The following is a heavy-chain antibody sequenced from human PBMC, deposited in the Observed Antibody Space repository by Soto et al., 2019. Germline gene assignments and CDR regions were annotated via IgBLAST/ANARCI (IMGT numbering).Heavy chain of an antibody. Sequence: QITLKESGPTLVKPTQTLTLTCTFSGFSLTTTAVGVGWVRQPPGKALEWLALIYWDDAERYNPSLKSRLTIAKDTSRNQVVLTMTNVDPADTATYYCAHKRLATAGYCFDYWGQGILVTVSS. CDR3: AHKRLATAGYCFDY. D-gene: IGHD6-13*01. CDR2: IYWDDAE. J-gene: IGHJ4*02. CDR1: GFSLTTTAVG. V-gene: IGHV2-5*02.